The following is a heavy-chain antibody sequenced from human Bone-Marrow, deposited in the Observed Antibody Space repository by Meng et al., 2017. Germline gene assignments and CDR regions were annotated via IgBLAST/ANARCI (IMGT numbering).Heavy chain of an antibody. CDR2: IDPRSGDT. CDR3: ARDGGYLNPVAAGENWFDP. J-gene: IGHJ5*02. Sequence: ASVKVSCKPSGYTFTAYWLHWVRQAPGQGLDWMGRIDPRSGDTQYAQKFQGRVTMTRDTSISTTYMELSRLRSDDTAVYYCARDGGYLNPVAAGENWFDPWGQGTLVTVSS. D-gene: IGHD2-15*01. CDR1: GYTFTAYW. V-gene: IGHV1-2*06.